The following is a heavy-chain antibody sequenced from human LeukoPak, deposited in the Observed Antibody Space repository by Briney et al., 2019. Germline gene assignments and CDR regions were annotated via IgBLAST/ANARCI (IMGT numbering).Heavy chain of an antibody. J-gene: IGHJ4*02. CDR2: IYASGST. D-gene: IGHD6-6*01. CDR3: ARTSIAAREADY. V-gene: IGHV3-66*03. Sequence: GGSLSLSCAASGFTVSSKYLTWVRQAPGKGLEWVSLIYASGSTDYADSVKGRFTISRDNSKNTLYLQMGSLRAEDMAVYYCARTSIAAREADYWGQGTLVTVSS. CDR1: GFTVSSKY.